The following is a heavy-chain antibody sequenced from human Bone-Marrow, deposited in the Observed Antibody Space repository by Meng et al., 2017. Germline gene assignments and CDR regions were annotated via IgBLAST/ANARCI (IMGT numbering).Heavy chain of an antibody. CDR1: GGSISSSNW. D-gene: IGHD1-14*01. J-gene: IGHJ4*02. Sequence: QVLLQESGPGLVKPSGTLALTCAFSGGSISSSNWGSWVRQPPGKGLEWIGKIYHSGITIYNPSLKSRVTMSVDNSKNQFSLKLNSMTAADTAVYYCARDPTGGEDHQRVWGQGTLVTVSS. CDR3: ARDPTGGEDHQRV. V-gene: IGHV4-4*02. CDR2: IYHSGIT.